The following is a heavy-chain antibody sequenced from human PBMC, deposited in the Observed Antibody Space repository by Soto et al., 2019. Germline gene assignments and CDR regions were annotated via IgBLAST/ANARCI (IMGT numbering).Heavy chain of an antibody. CDR1: GYTLTSYG. J-gene: IGHJ6*01. CDR2: ISAYNGNT. CDR3: AGNLAGKNYYYYYYGMDV. Sequence: ASVKVSCKASGYTLTSYGISWVRQAPGQGLEWMGWISAYNGNTNYAQKLQGRVTMTTDTSTSTAYMELRSLRSDDTAVYYCAGNLAGKNYYYYYYGMDVWGQGTTGTVSS. V-gene: IGHV1-18*01.